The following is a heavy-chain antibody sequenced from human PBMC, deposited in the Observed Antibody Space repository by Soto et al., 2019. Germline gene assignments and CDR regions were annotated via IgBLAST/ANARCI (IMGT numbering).Heavy chain of an antibody. V-gene: IGHV3-23*01. D-gene: IGHD3-3*01. CDR1: GFTFSSYA. Sequence: GGSLRLSCAASGFTFSSYAMSWVRQAPGKGLEWVSVISGSGGSTYYADSVKGRFTISRDNSKNTLYLQMNSLRAEDTAVYYCAKSSYDFWSGYPAFDYWAQGTLVTVSP. J-gene: IGHJ4*02. CDR3: AKSSYDFWSGYPAFDY. CDR2: ISGSGGST.